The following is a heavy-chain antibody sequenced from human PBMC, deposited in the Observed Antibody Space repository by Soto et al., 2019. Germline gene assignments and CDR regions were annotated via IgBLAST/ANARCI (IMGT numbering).Heavy chain of an antibody. CDR2: INHSGST. CDR3: ARARITMVRGVIPYYYYGMDV. J-gene: IGHJ6*02. Sequence: SETLSLTCAVYGGSFSGYYWSWIRQPPGKGLEWIGEINHSGSTNYNPSLKSRVTISVDTSKSQFSLKLSSVTAADTAVYYCARARITMVRGVIPYYYYGMDVWGQGTTVTVSS. V-gene: IGHV4-34*01. D-gene: IGHD3-10*01. CDR1: GGSFSGYY.